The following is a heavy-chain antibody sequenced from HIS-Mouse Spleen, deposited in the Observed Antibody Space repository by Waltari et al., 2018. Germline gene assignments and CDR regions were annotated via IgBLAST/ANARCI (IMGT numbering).Heavy chain of an antibody. CDR2: IYYSGST. V-gene: IGHV4-39*07. Sequence: QLQLQESGPGLVKPSETLSLTCTVSGGSISSSSYYWGWIRQPPGKGLEWIGGIYYSGSTYYNPSLKSRVTRSVDTSKNQFSLKLSSVTAADTAVYYCARGRRYYGSGSYGSFDYWGQGTLVTVSS. CDR1: GGSISSSSYY. J-gene: IGHJ4*02. CDR3: ARGRRYYGSGSYGSFDY. D-gene: IGHD3-10*01.